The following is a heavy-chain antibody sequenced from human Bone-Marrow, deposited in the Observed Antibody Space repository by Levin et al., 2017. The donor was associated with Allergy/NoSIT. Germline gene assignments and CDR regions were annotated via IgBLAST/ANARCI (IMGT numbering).Heavy chain of an antibody. J-gene: IGHJ4*02. Sequence: GESLKISCAASGFTFSRFAMSWVRQAPGKGLEWVASVNNGGNAYYADSVMGRFSISRDTSKDTLDLQMDNLRVEDSAVYYCAKDQESTGWPTFDAWGQGTLVSVSS. V-gene: IGHV3-23*01. D-gene: IGHD6-19*01. CDR2: VNNGGNA. CDR1: GFTFSRFA. CDR3: AKDQESTGWPTFDA.